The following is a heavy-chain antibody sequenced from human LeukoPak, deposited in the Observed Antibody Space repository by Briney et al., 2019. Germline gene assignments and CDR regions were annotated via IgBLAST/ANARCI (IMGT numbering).Heavy chain of an antibody. D-gene: IGHD3-10*01. Sequence: GGSLRLSCAASGFPFNDAWMSWVRQAPGKGLEWVSAISGSGGSTYYADSVKGRFTISRDNSKNTLYLQMNSLRAEDTAVYYCAKCPMVRGVILSMDVWGKGTTVTVSS. V-gene: IGHV3-23*01. J-gene: IGHJ6*04. CDR1: GFPFNDA. CDR3: AKCPMVRGVILSMDV. CDR2: ISGSGGST.